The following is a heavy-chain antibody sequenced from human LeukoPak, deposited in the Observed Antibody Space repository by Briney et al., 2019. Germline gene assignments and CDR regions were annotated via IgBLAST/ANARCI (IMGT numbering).Heavy chain of an antibody. CDR2: IYTSGST. V-gene: IGHV4-4*07. CDR3: ARAGRTRMAAAGFDP. D-gene: IGHD6-13*01. CDR1: GGSISGYY. Sequence: SETLSLTCTVSGGSISGYYWSWIRQPAGKGLEWIGRIYTSGSTNYNPSLKSRVTMSVDTSKNQFSLKLSSVTAADTAVYYCARAGRTRMAAAGFDPWGQGTLVTVSS. J-gene: IGHJ5*02.